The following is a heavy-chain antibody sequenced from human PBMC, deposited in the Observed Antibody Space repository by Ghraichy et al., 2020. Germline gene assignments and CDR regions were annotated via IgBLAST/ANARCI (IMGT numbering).Heavy chain of an antibody. CDR2: INHSGST. CDR1: GGSFSGYY. Sequence: SETLSLTCAVYGGSFSGYYWSWIRQPPGKGLEWIGEINHSGSTNYNPSLKSRVTISVDTSKNQFSLKLSSVTAADTAVYYCARLPPSRGGDCAWGQGTLVTVSS. J-gene: IGHJ4*02. CDR3: ARLPPSRGGDCA. V-gene: IGHV4-34*01. D-gene: IGHD2-21*02.